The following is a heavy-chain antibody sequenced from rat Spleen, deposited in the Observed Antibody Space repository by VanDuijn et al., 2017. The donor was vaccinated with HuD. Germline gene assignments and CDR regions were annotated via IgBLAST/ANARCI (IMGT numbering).Heavy chain of an antibody. CDR2: ISYDGSST. CDR3: TSQHFYDGSFYY. D-gene: IGHD1-12*02. V-gene: IGHV5-29*01. Sequence: EVQLVESDGGLVQPGRSLKLSCAASGFTFSDYYMAWVRQAPTKGLEWVATISYDGSSTYYRDSVKGRFTISRDNAKNTLYLQMSSLRSEDTATYYCTSQHFYDGSFYYWGQGVMVTVSS. J-gene: IGHJ2*01. CDR1: GFTFSDYY.